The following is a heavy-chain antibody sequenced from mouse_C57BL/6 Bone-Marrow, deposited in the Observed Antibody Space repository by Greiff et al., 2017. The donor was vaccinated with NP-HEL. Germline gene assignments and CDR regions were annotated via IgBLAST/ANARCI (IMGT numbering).Heavy chain of an antibody. CDR1: GYTFTSYW. CDR2: IYPGSGST. D-gene: IGHD1-1*01. Sequence: QVQLQQSGAELVQPGASVKMSCKASGYTFTSYWITWVKQRPGQGLEWIGDIYPGSGSTNYNEKFKSKATLTVDTSSSTAYMQLSSLTSEDSAVYYYARALYYYGSNRYWYFDVWGTGTTVTVSS. CDR3: ARALYYYGSNRYWYFDV. V-gene: IGHV1-55*01. J-gene: IGHJ1*03.